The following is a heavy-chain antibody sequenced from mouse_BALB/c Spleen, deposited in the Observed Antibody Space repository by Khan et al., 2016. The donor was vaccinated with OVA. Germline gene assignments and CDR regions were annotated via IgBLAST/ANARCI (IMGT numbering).Heavy chain of an antibody. J-gene: IGHJ3*01. Sequence: VQLKESGPDLVKPSQSLSLTCTVTGYSITRGYSWNWIRQFPGNKLEWMGYIHYSESTNYNPSLKSRISITRDTSNNTFFLQLNAVTTEDTATYYCAVGFPAYWGQGTLVTVSA. V-gene: IGHV3-1*02. CDR3: AVGFPAY. CDR2: IHYSEST. CDR1: GYSITRGYS.